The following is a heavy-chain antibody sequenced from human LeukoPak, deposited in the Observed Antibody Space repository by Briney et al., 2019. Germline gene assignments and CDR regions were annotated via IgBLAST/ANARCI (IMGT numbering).Heavy chain of an antibody. CDR3: ARDSEMGAFDY. V-gene: IGHV3-30-3*01. CDR2: ISYDGSNK. CDR1: GFTFSSYA. D-gene: IGHD5-24*01. J-gene: IGHJ4*02. Sequence: PGRSLRLSCAASGFTFSSYAMHWVRQAPGKGLEWVAVISYDGSNKYYADSVKGRFTISRDNSKNTLYLQMNSLRAEDTAVYYCARDSEMGAFDYWGQGTLVTVSS.